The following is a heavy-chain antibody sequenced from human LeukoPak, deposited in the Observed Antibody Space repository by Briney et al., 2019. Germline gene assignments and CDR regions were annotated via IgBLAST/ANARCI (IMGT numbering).Heavy chain of an antibody. J-gene: IGHJ4*02. V-gene: IGHV3-64*01. D-gene: IGHD5-18*01. Sequence: GGSLRLSCAASGFTFSSYAMHWVRQAPGKGLEYVSAISSNGGSTYYANSVKGRFTISRDNSKNTLYLQMGSLRAEDMAVYYCAREGYSYGNQFFDYWGQGTLVTVSS. CDR2: ISSNGGST. CDR1: GFTFSSYA. CDR3: AREGYSYGNQFFDY.